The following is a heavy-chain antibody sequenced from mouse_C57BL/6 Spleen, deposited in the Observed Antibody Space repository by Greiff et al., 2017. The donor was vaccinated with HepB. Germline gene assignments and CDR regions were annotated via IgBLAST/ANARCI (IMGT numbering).Heavy chain of an antibody. CDR3: ARDRPYYYGSSYYFDY. Sequence: VQLQQSGPGLVKPSQSLSLTCSVTGYSITSGYYWNWIRQFPGNKLEWMGYISYDGSNNYNPSLKNRISITRDTSKNQFFLKLNSVTTEDTATYYCARDRPYYYGSSYYFDYWGQGTTLTVSS. V-gene: IGHV3-6*01. CDR1: GYSITSGYY. J-gene: IGHJ2*01. CDR2: ISYDGSN. D-gene: IGHD1-1*01.